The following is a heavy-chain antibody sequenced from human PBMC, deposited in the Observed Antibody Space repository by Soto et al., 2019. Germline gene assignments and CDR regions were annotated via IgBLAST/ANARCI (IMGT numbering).Heavy chain of an antibody. Sequence: GGSLRLSCAASGFTFSSYGMHWVRQAPGKGLEWVAVIWYDGSNKYYADSVKGRFTISRDNSKNTLYLQMNSLRAEDTAVYYCAKAPLYDFWSGYYTQWGQGTLVTVSS. CDR2: IWYDGSNK. V-gene: IGHV3-33*06. J-gene: IGHJ4*02. CDR3: AKAPLYDFWSGYYTQ. CDR1: GFTFSSYG. D-gene: IGHD3-3*01.